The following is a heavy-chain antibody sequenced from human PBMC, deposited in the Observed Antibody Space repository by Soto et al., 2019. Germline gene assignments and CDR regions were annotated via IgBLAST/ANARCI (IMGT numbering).Heavy chain of an antibody. CDR1: GFTVSNYG. V-gene: IGHV3-23*01. J-gene: IGHJ4*02. CDR3: ARGGAMGVHY. CDR2: ISGGGGGGGST. Sequence: GGSLRLSCAASGFTVSNYGMNWVRQAPGKGVEWVSLISGGGGGGGSTYYADSVKGRFTGSRDNSKNMLYLHVNTLRDEDTAVYYCARGGAMGVHYWGQGSLVTVSS. D-gene: IGHD3-10*01.